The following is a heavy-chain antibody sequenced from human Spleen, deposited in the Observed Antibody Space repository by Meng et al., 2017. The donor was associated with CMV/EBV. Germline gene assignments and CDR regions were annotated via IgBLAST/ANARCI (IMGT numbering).Heavy chain of an antibody. J-gene: IGHJ6*02. Sequence: SVKVSCKASGGTFSSYAISWVRQAPGQGLEWMGGIIPIFGTANYAQKFQGRVTITTDESTSTAYMELSSLRSEDTAVYYCARSDSSARGREYYYYGMDVWGQGTTVTVSS. D-gene: IGHD6-19*01. CDR2: IIPIFGTA. CDR1: GGTFSSYA. V-gene: IGHV1-69*05. CDR3: ARSDSSARGREYYYYGMDV.